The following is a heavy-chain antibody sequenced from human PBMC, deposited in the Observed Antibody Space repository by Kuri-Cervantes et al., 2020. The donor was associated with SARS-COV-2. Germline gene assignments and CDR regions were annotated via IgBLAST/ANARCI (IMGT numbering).Heavy chain of an antibody. CDR2: IDWDDDK. CDR3: ARIEFGFWSGYSGYYYGMDV. CDR1: GFSLSTTGMR. D-gene: IGHD3-3*01. V-gene: IGHV2-70*04. J-gene: IGHJ6*02. Sequence: SGPTLVKPTQTLTLTCTFSGFSLSTTGMRVSWIRQPPGKALEWLARIDWDDDKFYSTSLKTRLTISKDTSKNQVVLTMTNMDPVDTATYYCARIEFGFWSGYSGYYYGMDVWGQGTTVTVSS.